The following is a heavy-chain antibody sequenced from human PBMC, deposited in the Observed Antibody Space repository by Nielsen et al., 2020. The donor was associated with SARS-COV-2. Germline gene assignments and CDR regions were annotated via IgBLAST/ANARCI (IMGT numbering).Heavy chain of an antibody. D-gene: IGHD1-1*01. CDR2: IKQDGSEK. CDR3: AVGNFHDY. J-gene: IGHJ4*02. CDR1: GFTFSSYW. Sequence: GGSLRLSCAASGFTFSSYWMNWVRQAPGKGLEWVANIKQDGSEKYYGDSVKGRFTISRDNAKNSLYLQMNSLRAEDTALYYCAVGNFHDYWGQGTLVTVSS. V-gene: IGHV3-7*03.